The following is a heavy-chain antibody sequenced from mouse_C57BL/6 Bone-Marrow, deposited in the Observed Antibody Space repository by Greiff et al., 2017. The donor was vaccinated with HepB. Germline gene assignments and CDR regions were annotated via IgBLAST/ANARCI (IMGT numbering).Heavy chain of an antibody. Sequence: SGAELARPGASVKLSCKASGYTFTSYGISWVKQRTGQGLEWIGEIYPRSGNTYYNEKFKGKATLTADKSSRTAYMELRSLTSEDSAVYFCARAYYDYGWFAYWGQGTLVTVSA. CDR3: ARAYYDYGWFAY. J-gene: IGHJ3*01. CDR2: IYPRSGNT. D-gene: IGHD2-4*01. CDR1: GYTFTSYG. V-gene: IGHV1-81*01.